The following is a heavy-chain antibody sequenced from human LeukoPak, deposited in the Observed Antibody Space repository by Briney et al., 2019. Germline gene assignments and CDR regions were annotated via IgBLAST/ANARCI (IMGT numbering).Heavy chain of an antibody. CDR3: TRLEGGSGYD. V-gene: IGHV3-73*01. CDR2: IKSKANGYAT. Sequence: GGSLRLSCAASGFTFSGSAMHWVRQASGKGLEWVGRIKSKANGYATAYVASVKGRFTISRDDSKNTAYLQMNSLKTKDTAVYYCTRLEGGSGYDWGQGTLVTVSS. D-gene: IGHD3-22*01. CDR1: GFTFSGSA. J-gene: IGHJ4*02.